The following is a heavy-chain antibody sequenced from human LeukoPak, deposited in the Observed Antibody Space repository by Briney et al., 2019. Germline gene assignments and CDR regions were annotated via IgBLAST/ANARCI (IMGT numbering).Heavy chain of an antibody. CDR2: MNPNSGNT. V-gene: IGHV1-8*01. D-gene: IGHD6-13*01. Sequence: ASVKVSCKTSGYTFTSYDINWVRRATGQGLEWMGWMNPNSGNTGYAQKFQGRVTMTRNTSISTAYMELSSLRSEDTAVYYCARVQQQLHYMDAWGKGTTVTVSS. CDR1: GYTFTSYD. CDR3: ARVQQQLHYMDA. J-gene: IGHJ6*03.